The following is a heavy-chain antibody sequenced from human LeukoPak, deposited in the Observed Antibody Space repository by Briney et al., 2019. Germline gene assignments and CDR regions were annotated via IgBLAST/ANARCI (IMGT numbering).Heavy chain of an antibody. J-gene: IGHJ6*03. Sequence: ASVKVSCKASGYTFTSYDINWVRQATGQGLEWMGWTNPNSGNTGYAQKFQGRVTMTRNTSISTAYMELSSLRSEDTAVYYCARGVRRITMIVVVIKTGYYYYMDVWGKGTTVTVSS. CDR2: TNPNSGNT. CDR1: GYTFTSYD. V-gene: IGHV1-8*01. CDR3: ARGVRRITMIVVVIKTGYYYYMDV. D-gene: IGHD3-22*01.